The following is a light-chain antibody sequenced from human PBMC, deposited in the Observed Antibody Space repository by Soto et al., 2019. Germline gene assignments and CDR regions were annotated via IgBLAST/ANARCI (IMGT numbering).Light chain of an antibody. CDR2: EVS. Sequence: QSALTQPASVSGSPGQSITISCTGTSSDVGGYNFVSWYQQHPGKAPKLMIPEVSNRPSGVSNRFSGSKSGNTASLTISGLQADDEADYYCSSYTSSTSYVFGTGTQLTVL. CDR1: SSDVGGYNF. V-gene: IGLV2-14*01. J-gene: IGLJ1*01. CDR3: SSYTSSTSYV.